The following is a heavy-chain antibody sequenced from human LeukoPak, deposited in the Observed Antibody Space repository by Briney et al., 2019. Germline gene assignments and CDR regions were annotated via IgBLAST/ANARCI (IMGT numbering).Heavy chain of an antibody. CDR2: INSDGGST. V-gene: IGHV3-74*01. CDR1: GFTFGDYW. J-gene: IGHJ4*02. Sequence: GGSLRLSCKASGFTFGDYWMHWVRQAPGRGLVWVARINSDGGSTDYADSVKGRFTISRDNAKNTLYLQMTSLKAEDTAVYFCTGALYHYDGGNYYWVQGTLVTVSS. D-gene: IGHD3-22*01. CDR3: TGALYHYDGGNYY.